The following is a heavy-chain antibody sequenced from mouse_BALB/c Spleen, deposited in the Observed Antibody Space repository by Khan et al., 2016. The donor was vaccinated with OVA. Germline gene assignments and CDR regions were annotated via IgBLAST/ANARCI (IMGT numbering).Heavy chain of an antibody. V-gene: IGHV1S81*02. CDR2: INPNNGDT. CDR3: TIGNDPYYAMDY. D-gene: IGHD2-1*01. J-gene: IGHJ4*01. Sequence: QVQLQQPGAELVKPGASVRLSCKASGYTFTRYWMHWMKLRPGQGFEWIGEINPNNGDTNYNEKFKRKATLTVETSSSTAYMQLTSLTSEGSAVYYCTIGNDPYYAMDYWGQGTSVTVSS. CDR1: GYTFTRYW.